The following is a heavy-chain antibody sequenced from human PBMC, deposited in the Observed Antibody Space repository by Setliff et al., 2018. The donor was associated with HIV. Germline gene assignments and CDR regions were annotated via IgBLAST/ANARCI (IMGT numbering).Heavy chain of an antibody. J-gene: IGHJ4*02. V-gene: IGHV1-18*01. CDR3: ARDRSSTGDYNEEHLFEY. CDR1: GYTFNDYG. Sequence: ASVKVSCKAPGYTFNDYGISWVRQAPGHGLEWMGWISGHNGYTNYAQKVQDRVTMTTDTSTSTAYMELRGLRSDDTAVYYCARDRSSTGDYNEEHLFEYWGQGTLVTVSS. D-gene: IGHD3-22*01. CDR2: ISGHNGYT.